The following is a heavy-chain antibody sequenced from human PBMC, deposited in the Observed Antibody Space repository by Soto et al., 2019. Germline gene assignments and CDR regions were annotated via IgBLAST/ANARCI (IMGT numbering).Heavy chain of an antibody. D-gene: IGHD3-10*01. V-gene: IGHV4-39*01. CDR3: ATTRGLAVGGSFDY. Sequence: SETLSLTCIVSGGSIARRSSYWAWIRQPPGKGLEWVGTFYDGNTYHNPSLRSRITIAVDTSKNQFSLKLNSVAAADTAFYYCATTRGLAVGGSFDYWGQGMLVTVSS. CDR2: FYDGNT. J-gene: IGHJ4*02. CDR1: GGSIARRSSY.